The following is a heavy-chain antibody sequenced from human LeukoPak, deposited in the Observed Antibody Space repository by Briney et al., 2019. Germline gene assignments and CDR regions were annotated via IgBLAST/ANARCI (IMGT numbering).Heavy chain of an antibody. J-gene: IGHJ3*02. V-gene: IGHV1-2*02. CDR3: ARVSSGWPDDAFDI. Sequence: ASVKVPCKASGYTFTGYYMHWVRQAPGQGLEWMGWINPNSGGTNYAQKFQGRGTMTRDTSISTAYMELSRLRSDDTAVYYCARVSSGWPDDAFDIWGQGTMVTVSS. CDR1: GYTFTGYY. CDR2: INPNSGGT. D-gene: IGHD6-19*01.